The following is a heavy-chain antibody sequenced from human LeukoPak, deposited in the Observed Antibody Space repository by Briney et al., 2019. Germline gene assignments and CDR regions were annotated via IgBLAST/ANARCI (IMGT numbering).Heavy chain of an antibody. V-gene: IGHV3-48*03. CDR2: ISNTDETR. CDR3: AREIVSAVAGNFDY. D-gene: IGHD6-19*01. Sequence: GRSLGLSCAASGFNFRSYEMNWVRQAPGKGLEWVSYISNTDETRTYADSVKGRFTISRDNAKNSLHLEMNSLRAEDTAVYYCAREIVSAVAGNFDYWGQGTLVTVSS. J-gene: IGHJ4*02. CDR1: GFNFRSYE.